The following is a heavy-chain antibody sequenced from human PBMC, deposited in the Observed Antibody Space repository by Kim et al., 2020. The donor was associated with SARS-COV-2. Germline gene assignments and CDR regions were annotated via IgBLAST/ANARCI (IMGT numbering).Heavy chain of an antibody. CDR2: IYYSGST. CDR1: GGSISSSSYY. J-gene: IGHJ6*02. CDR3: ARPNRARGSGSGVYYYGMDV. Sequence: SETLSLTCTVSGGSISSSSYYWGWIRQPPGKGLEWIGSIYYSGSTYYNPSLKSRVTISVDTSKNQFSLKLSSVTAADTAVYYCARPNRARGSGSGVYYYGMDVWGQGTTVTVSS. D-gene: IGHD2-15*01. V-gene: IGHV4-39*01.